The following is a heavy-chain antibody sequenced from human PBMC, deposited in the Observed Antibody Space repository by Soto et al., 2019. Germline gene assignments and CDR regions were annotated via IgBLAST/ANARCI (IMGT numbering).Heavy chain of an antibody. V-gene: IGHV1-18*04. Sequence: ASVKVSCKASGYTFTSYAMHWVRQAPGQGLEWMGWITAYSGDTNYAQRVQDRVTMTTDTSTSTAYMELRSLRSDDSAVYYCARGGGPEKNYAFDIWGQGTMVTVSS. CDR2: ITAYSGDT. CDR1: GYTFTSYA. CDR3: ARGGGPEKNYAFDI. D-gene: IGHD3-16*01. J-gene: IGHJ3*02.